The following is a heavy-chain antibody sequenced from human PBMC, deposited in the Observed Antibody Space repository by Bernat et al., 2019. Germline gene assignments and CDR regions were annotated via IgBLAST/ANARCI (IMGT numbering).Heavy chain of an antibody. CDR2: ISGDGGST. CDR1: GFPFYGYG. Sequence: VQLVGAGGGRGTPGGALELPWSGSGFPFYGYGIARVRQGPGEGLEWVPLISGDGGSTYYADSVKGRFTVSRDNSKNSLYLQMNSLRTEDTALYYCAKDLCITILRGLRSCYYGMDVWGQGTPVTVSS. J-gene: IGHJ6*02. CDR3: AKDLCITILRGLRSCYYGMDV. D-gene: IGHD3-10*01. V-gene: IGHV3-43*02.